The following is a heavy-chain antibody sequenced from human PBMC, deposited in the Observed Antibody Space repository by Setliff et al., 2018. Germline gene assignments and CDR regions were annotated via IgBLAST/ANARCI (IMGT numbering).Heavy chain of an antibody. J-gene: IGHJ6*02. CDR2: ISYSGSA. Sequence: PSETLSLTCAVYGGSFSGYCWSRIHQSPGRGLEWIGQISYSGSATYNPSLKSRVTISRDTSKNQFSLKLNSVTAADTAVFYCARGHSYESRNSFVFYSNGLDVWGQGTTVTVSS. CDR1: GGSFSGYC. CDR3: ARGHSYESRNSFVFYSNGLDV. D-gene: IGHD3-22*01. V-gene: IGHV4-34*01.